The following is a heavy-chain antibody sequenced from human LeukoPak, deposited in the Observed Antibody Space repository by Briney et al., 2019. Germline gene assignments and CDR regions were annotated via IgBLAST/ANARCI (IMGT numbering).Heavy chain of an antibody. CDR2: ILPISGTA. CDR3: ATEVVGVVAATPYYYGMDV. Sequence: SVKVSCKASGGTFSSYAISWVRQAPGQGLELMGGILPISGTANYAQKVQGTVTIAADDSTSTAYMKLSSLRSEDTPVYYCATEVVGVVAATPYYYGMDVWGQGTTVTVSS. V-gene: IGHV1-69*13. J-gene: IGHJ6*02. CDR1: GGTFSSYA. D-gene: IGHD2-15*01.